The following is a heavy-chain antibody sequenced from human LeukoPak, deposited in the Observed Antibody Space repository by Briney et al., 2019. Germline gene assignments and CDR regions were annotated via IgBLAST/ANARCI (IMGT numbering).Heavy chain of an antibody. CDR2: IIPIFGTA. Sequence: VTSVKVSCKASGGTFSSYAISWVRQAPGQGLEWIGGIIPIFGTANYAQKFQGRVTITTDESTSTAYMELSSLRSEDTAVYYCARGSIKSGSYPPLFYWGQGTLVTVSS. CDR3: ARGSIKSGSYPPLFY. D-gene: IGHD1-26*01. J-gene: IGHJ4*02. CDR1: GGTFSSYA. V-gene: IGHV1-69*05.